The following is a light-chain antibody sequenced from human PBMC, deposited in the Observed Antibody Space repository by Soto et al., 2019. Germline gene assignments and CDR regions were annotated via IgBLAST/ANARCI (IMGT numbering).Light chain of an antibody. Sequence: DIQMTQSPSTLSASLGYIFTIAFRASQSISTWLAWYQQKPGKAPKLLIYDASTLESGVPSRFSGGGSGTEFTLTINNLQTDDLATYICQQYKSYSTFGRGTKVDIK. CDR1: QSISTW. CDR2: DAS. V-gene: IGKV1-5*01. J-gene: IGKJ1*01. CDR3: QQYKSYST.